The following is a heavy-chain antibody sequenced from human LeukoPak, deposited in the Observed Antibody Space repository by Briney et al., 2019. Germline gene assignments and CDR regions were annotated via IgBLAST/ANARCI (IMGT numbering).Heavy chain of an antibody. D-gene: IGHD3-9*01. CDR2: IYYSGST. CDR1: GGSISSYY. V-gene: IGHV4-39*01. CDR3: ARTIYDILTGYNY. J-gene: IGHJ4*02. Sequence: SETLSLTCTVSGGSISSYYWGWIRQPPGKGLEWIGSIYYSGSTYYNPSLKSRVTISVDTSKNQFSLKLSSVTAADTAVYYCARTIYDILTGYNYWGQGTLVTVSS.